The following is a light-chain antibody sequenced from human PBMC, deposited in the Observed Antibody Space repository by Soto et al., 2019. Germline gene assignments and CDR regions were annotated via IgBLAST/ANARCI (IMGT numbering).Light chain of an antibody. CDR1: SSNIGSNF. CDR3: GTWDSNLSAEV. J-gene: IGLJ2*01. Sequence: QSVLTQPPSVSAAPGQKVTISCSGSSSNIGSNFVSWYQQLPGTAPKLLIYEDNKRPSGIADRVSGSKSGTSATLGITGLQTGDEADYYCGTWDSNLSAEVFGGGTQLTVL. CDR2: EDN. V-gene: IGLV1-51*02.